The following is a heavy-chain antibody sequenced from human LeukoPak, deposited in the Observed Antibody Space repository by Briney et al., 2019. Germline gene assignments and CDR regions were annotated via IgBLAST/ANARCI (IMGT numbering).Heavy chain of an antibody. CDR1: GFTFSTYG. Sequence: GGSLRLSCAASGFTFSTYGMSWVRQAPGKGLEWVSAISGSSDATFYADSVKGRFTVSRDNSKNTLYLQMNSLRAEDTAVYFCAKDMVRGYYLDCWGQGTLITVSS. CDR3: AKDMVRGYYLDC. V-gene: IGHV3-23*01. CDR2: ISGSSDAT. J-gene: IGHJ4*02. D-gene: IGHD3-10*01.